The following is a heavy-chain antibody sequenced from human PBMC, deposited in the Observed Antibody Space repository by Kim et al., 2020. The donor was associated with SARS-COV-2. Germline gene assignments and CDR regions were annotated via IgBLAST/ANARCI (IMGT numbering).Heavy chain of an antibody. V-gene: IGHV4-39*07. CDR3: AREKAIRRWFDP. Sequence: YNNPSRKSRVTISVDTSKNQFSLELSSVTAADTAVYYCAREKAIRRWFDPWGQGTLVTVSS. J-gene: IGHJ5*02. D-gene: IGHD2-21*01.